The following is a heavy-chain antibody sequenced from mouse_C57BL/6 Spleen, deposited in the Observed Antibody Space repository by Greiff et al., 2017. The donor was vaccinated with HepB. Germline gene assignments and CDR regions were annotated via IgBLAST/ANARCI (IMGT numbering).Heavy chain of an antibody. CDR3: ARLLYYYGSSYRYFDV. V-gene: IGHV5-12*01. Sequence: EVQLVESGGGLVQPGGSLKLSCAASGFTFSDYYMYWVRQTPEKRLEWVAYISNGGGSTYYPDTVKGRFTISRDNAKNTLYLQMSRLKSEDTAMYYCARLLYYYGSSYRYFDVWGTGTTVTVSS. D-gene: IGHD1-1*01. J-gene: IGHJ1*03. CDR2: ISNGGGST. CDR1: GFTFSDYY.